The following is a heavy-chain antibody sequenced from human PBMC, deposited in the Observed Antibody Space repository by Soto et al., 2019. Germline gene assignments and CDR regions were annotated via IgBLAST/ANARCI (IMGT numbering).Heavy chain of an antibody. CDR3: ARLDPGYSSSWQFDY. D-gene: IGHD6-13*01. V-gene: IGHV3-11*01. J-gene: IGHJ4*02. Sequence: GGSLRLSCAASGFTFSDYYMSWIRQAPGKGLEWVSYISSSSSTIYYADSVKGRFTISRDNAKNSLYLQMNSLRAEDTAVYYCARLDPGYSSSWQFDYWGQGTLVTVSS. CDR2: ISSSSSTI. CDR1: GFTFSDYY.